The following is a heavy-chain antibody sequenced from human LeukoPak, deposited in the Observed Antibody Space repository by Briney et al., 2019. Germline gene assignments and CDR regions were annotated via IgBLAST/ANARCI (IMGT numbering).Heavy chain of an antibody. D-gene: IGHD3-9*01. CDR3: ARHDWNYCLDV. Sequence: SETLSLTCTVSGGSISSYYWSWIRQPPGKGLEWIGYIYYSGSTNYNPSLKSRVTISVDTSKNQFSLKLSSVTAADTAVYYCARHDWNYCLDVWGKGTTVTVSS. CDR1: GGSISSYY. J-gene: IGHJ6*04. CDR2: IYYSGST. V-gene: IGHV4-59*01.